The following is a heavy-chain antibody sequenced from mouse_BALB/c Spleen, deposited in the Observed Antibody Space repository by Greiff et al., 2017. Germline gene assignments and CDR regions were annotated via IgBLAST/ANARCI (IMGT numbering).Heavy chain of an antibody. V-gene: IGHV5-6-5*01. Sequence: EVKVVESGGGLVKPGGSLKLSCAASGFTFSSYAMSWVRQTPEKRLEWVASISSGGSTYYPDSVKGRFTISRDNARNILYLQMSSLRSEDTAMYYCAGGVTTVVAGGNAMDYWGQGTSVTVSS. CDR2: ISSGGST. D-gene: IGHD1-1*01. CDR1: GFTFSSYA. CDR3: AGGVTTVVAGGNAMDY. J-gene: IGHJ4*01.